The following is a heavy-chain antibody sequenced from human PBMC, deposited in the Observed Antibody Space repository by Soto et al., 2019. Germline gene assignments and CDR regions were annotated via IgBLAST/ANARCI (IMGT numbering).Heavy chain of an antibody. D-gene: IGHD2-15*01. Sequence: EVQLLESGGGLVQPGGSLRLSCAASGFTFSSYAMGWVRQAPGTGLEWVSVIAGSGGDTSFADSVKGRFTISRDNSKNTLYLHMNSLRAEDTARYYCAKERGAAAYVETSPFDFWGQGTQVTVSS. J-gene: IGHJ4*02. CDR3: AKERGAAAYVETSPFDF. CDR2: IAGSGGDT. CDR1: GFTFSSYA. V-gene: IGHV3-23*01.